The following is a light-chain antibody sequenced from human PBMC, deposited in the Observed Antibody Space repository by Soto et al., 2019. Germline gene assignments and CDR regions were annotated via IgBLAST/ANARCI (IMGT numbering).Light chain of an antibody. CDR2: GAS. V-gene: IGKV3D-15*01. CDR3: QQYNNWPRT. CDR1: ESVSRN. Sequence: VLTQYPAKKSLFHGERATPSCRASESVSRNLAWYQQEPGQAPRLLIYGASTRATGIPARFSGSVSGTEFALTISSLQSEDFAVYYCQQYNNWPRTFGQGTKVDI. J-gene: IGKJ1*01.